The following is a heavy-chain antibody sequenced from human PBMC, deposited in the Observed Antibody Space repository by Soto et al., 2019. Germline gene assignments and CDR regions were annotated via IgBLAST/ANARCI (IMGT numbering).Heavy chain of an antibody. CDR1: GFTFTSSA. CDR3: AADGLYYDFWSGYYPYYYGMDV. Sequence: ASVKVSCKASGFTFTSSAVQLVRQARGQRLEWIGWIVVGSGNTNYAQKFQERVTITRDMSTSTAYMELSSLRSEDTAVYYCAADGLYYDFWSGYYPYYYGMDVWGQGTTVTVS. J-gene: IGHJ6*02. CDR2: IVVGSGNT. V-gene: IGHV1-58*01. D-gene: IGHD3-3*01.